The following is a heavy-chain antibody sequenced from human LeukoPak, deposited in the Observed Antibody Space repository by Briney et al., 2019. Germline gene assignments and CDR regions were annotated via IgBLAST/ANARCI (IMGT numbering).Heavy chain of an antibody. Sequence: GGSLRLSCAASGFTFSSYSMNWVRQAPGKGLDWVSSISSSSTYIYYADSVKGRFTISRDNAKNSLYLQMNSLRAEDTAVYYCARVDGFQFDYWGQGTLVTVSS. CDR1: GFTFSSYS. CDR2: ISSSSTYI. J-gene: IGHJ4*02. CDR3: ARVDGFQFDY. D-gene: IGHD5-24*01. V-gene: IGHV3-21*01.